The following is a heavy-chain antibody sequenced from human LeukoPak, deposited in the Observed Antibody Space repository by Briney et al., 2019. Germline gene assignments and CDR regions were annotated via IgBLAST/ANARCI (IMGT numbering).Heavy chain of an antibody. J-gene: IGHJ4*02. Sequence: SEILSLTCAVYGGPFSGYYWSWIRQPPGKGLEWIGEINHSGSTNYNPSLKSRVTISVDTSKNQFSLKLSSVTAADTAVYYCARGIGYSYGRNFDYWGQGTLVTVSS. V-gene: IGHV4-34*01. CDR3: ARGIGYSYGRNFDY. D-gene: IGHD5-18*01. CDR2: INHSGST. CDR1: GGPFSGYY.